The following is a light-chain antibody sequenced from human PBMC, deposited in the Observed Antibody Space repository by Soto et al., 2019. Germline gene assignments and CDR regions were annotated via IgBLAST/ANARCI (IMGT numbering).Light chain of an antibody. CDR1: SSDIGRYNY. Sequence: QSALTQPASVSGSPGQSITIFCTGTSSDIGRYNYVSWYQQHPGKAPKLMIRDVSDRPSGVSNRFSGSKSGNTASLTISGLQDEDEADYCCRSYTSGSTPDVFGTGTKLHVL. V-gene: IGLV2-14*03. CDR2: DVS. CDR3: RSYTSGSTPDV. J-gene: IGLJ1*01.